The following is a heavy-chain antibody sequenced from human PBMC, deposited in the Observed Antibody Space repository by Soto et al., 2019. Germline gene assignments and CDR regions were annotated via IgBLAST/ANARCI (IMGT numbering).Heavy chain of an antibody. J-gene: IGHJ3*02. CDR2: IGTAGDT. V-gene: IGHV3-13*04. Sequence: EVQLVESGGGLVQPGGSLRLSCAASGFTFSRYDMHWVRQATGKGLKWVSAIGTAGDTYYPGSVKGRITISRENAKNSLYLQMNRLRAGDTAVYYCARGYSGYDPSRDAFDIWGQGTMVTVSS. D-gene: IGHD5-12*01. CDR1: GFTFSRYD. CDR3: ARGYSGYDPSRDAFDI.